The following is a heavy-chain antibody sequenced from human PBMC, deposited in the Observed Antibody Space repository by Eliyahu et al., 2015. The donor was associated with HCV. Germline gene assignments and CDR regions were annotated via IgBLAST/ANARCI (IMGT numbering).Heavy chain of an antibody. D-gene: IGHD3-10*01. CDR2: IYWNDDK. Sequence: QITLRESGPTLVKPTQTLTLTCTXSXFXLSXPTMAVTWIRQPPEKALEXXXXIYWNDDKRYSPSLKSKLTITKDTSKNQVVLTMTNMDPVDTATYFCAHSPSITMIRYWGQGTLVTVSS. CDR1: XFXLSXPTMA. J-gene: IGHJ1*01. CDR3: AHSPSITMIRY. V-gene: IGHV2-5*01.